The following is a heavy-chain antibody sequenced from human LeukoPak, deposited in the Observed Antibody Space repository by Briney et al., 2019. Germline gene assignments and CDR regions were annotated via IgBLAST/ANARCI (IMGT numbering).Heavy chain of an antibody. CDR1: GFSFSNAW. V-gene: IGHV3-7*01. CDR2: IDQDGGEK. Sequence: GGSLRFSCTASGFSFSNAWMSWVRQAPGKGLEWVANIDQDGGEKYYVDSVKGRVTIFRDNSKNSLFLQMNSLSPEDTAVYYCAKTGTYFDFDYWGQGALVTVSS. CDR3: AKTGTYFDFDY. J-gene: IGHJ4*02. D-gene: IGHD1-26*01.